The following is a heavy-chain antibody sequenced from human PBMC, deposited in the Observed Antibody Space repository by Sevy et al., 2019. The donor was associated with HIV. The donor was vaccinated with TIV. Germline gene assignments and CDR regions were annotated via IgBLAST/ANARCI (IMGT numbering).Heavy chain of an antibody. V-gene: IGHV1-24*01. CDR3: ATGREYYEGNSGYFDY. J-gene: IGHJ4*02. CDR2: FDPEDGER. CDR1: GYTLTQLS. Sequence: ASVKVSCEVSGYTLTQLSMHWVRQAPGKGLEWLGSFDPEDGERIYAQKFQGRFTMTEETSTDTAYIELSSLRSEDTAIYYCATGREYYEGNSGYFDYWGQGTLVTVSS. D-gene: IGHD3-3*01.